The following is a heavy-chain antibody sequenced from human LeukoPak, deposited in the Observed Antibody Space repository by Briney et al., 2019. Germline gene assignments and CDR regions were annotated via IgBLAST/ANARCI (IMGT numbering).Heavy chain of an antibody. V-gene: IGHV3-48*04. CDR1: GFTFSDYS. CDR2: ISSSSFTI. J-gene: IGHJ4*02. CDR3: ATYGDYVFSY. D-gene: IGHD4-17*01. Sequence: PGGSLRLSCAASGFTFSDYSMSWVRQAPGKGLEWVSYISSSSFTIYYADSVKGRFSISRDNAKNSLYLQMNSLRAEDTAVYYCATYGDYVFSYWGQGTLVTVSS.